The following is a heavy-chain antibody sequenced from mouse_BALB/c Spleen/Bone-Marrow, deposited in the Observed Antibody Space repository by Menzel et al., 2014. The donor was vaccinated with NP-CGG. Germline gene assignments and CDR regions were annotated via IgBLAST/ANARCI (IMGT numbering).Heavy chain of an antibody. V-gene: IGHV1-61*01. D-gene: IGHD2-10*02. CDR3: VRKYGKGGDY. J-gene: IGHJ2*01. CDR2: IDPSDSET. Sequence: SGAELVRPGASVKLSCKASGYTFTGYWMNWVKQRPGQGLEWIGMIDPSDSETHYNEMFKDKTTLTVDESSSTVYMQFSGLTSEDAAVYYCVRKYGKGGDYWGQGTTLTVPS. CDR1: GYTFTGYW.